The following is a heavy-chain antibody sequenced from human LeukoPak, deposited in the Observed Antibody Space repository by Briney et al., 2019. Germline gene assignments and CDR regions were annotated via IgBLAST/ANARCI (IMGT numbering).Heavy chain of an antibody. CDR3: ARVSMVRGPKGAFDI. J-gene: IGHJ3*02. CDR2: IYDSGST. CDR1: GGSISSYY. V-gene: IGHV4-59*12. D-gene: IGHD3-10*01. Sequence: PSETLSLTYTVSGGSISSYYWSWIRQPPGKRLEWIGYIYDSGSTNYNPSLKSRVTISVDTSKNQFSLKLSSVTAADTAVYYCARVSMVRGPKGAFDIWGQGTMVTVSS.